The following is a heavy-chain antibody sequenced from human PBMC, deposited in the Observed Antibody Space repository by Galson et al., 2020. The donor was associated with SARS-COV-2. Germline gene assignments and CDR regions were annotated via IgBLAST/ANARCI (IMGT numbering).Heavy chain of an antibody. CDR1: GFTFSDYA. Sequence: GGSLRLSCTTSGFTFSDYAMTWFRQAPGKGLEWVGFIRSKGYGELEEYAASVKGRFTISIDDSKSIAYLQMTSLITEDTAVYYCSRALIVVVPASIRVFDSYYFYMDVWGKGTTVTVSS. D-gene: IGHD2-2*01. J-gene: IGHJ6*03. V-gene: IGHV3-49*03. CDR3: SRALIVVVPASIRVFDSYYFYMDV. CDR2: IRSKGYGELE.